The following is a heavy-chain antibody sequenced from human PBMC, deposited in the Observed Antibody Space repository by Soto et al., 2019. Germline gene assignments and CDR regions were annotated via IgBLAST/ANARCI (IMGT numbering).Heavy chain of an antibody. J-gene: IGHJ4*02. CDR2: IYPGDSET. D-gene: IGHD6-13*01. CDR3: ARSPRSSPYFDY. CDR1: GYTFSNFW. Sequence: ESLKISCQCSGYTFSNFWIAWVRQLPGKGLEYMGIIYPGDSETRYSPSFHGKVTISADRSIGTAYLQWSSLEASDSAFYFCARSPRSSPYFDYWGQGALVTVSS. V-gene: IGHV5-51*01.